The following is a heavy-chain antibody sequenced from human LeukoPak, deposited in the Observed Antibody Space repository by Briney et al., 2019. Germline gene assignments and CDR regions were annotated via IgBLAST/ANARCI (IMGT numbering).Heavy chain of an antibody. CDR2: ISSSGSTI. CDR3: ARERRYSSGYDAFDI. Sequence: PGGSLRLSCAASGFTFSDYYMSWIRQAPGKGVEWVSYISSSGSTIYYADSVKGRFTISRDNAKNSLYLQVNSLRAEDTAVYYCARERRYSSGYDAFDIWGQGTMVTVSS. V-gene: IGHV3-11*01. D-gene: IGHD6-19*01. J-gene: IGHJ3*02. CDR1: GFTFSDYY.